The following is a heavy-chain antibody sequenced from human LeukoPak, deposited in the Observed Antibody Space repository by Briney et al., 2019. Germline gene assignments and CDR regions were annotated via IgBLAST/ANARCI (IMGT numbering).Heavy chain of an antibody. CDR2: IHSDGSST. Sequence: GGSLRLSCAASGFTFSSYWMHWVRQAPGKGLVWVSRIHSDGSSTSYADSVKGRFTISRDNAKNTLYLQMNSLRAEDTAVYYCPCIAARRGVDYWGQGTLVTVSS. J-gene: IGHJ4*02. CDR1: GFTFSSYW. CDR3: PCIAARRGVDY. V-gene: IGHV3-74*01. D-gene: IGHD6-6*01.